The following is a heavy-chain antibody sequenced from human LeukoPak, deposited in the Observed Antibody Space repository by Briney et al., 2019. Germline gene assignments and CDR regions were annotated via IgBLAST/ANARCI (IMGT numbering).Heavy chain of an antibody. CDR3: TRLGEYSGNSDDY. J-gene: IGHJ4*02. CDR2: IRSKAKSYAT. Sequence: PGGSLTLSCAASGFTFSGSAIHWVRQASGKVLDWVGRIRSKAKSYATAYAESVKGRFTISRDDSENTAYLQMNSLKTEDTAVYYCTRLGEYSGNSDDYWGQGTLVTVSS. CDR1: GFTFSGSA. V-gene: IGHV3-73*01. D-gene: IGHD5-12*01.